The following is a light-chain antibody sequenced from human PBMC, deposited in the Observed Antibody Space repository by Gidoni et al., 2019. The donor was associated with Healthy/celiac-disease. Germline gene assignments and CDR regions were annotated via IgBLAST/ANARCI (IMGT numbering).Light chain of an antibody. CDR1: QSVRSK. Sequence: EIVMTQSPATLSVYPGARATLSCRARQSVRSKLACYQQNPGQAPRLLIYGASSRATGIPASFSASGPGTECTLTISSLHSEAFPVYHCQQYHNWPPRYTFGQGTKLEI. CDR3: QQYHNWPPRYT. V-gene: IGKV3-15*01. J-gene: IGKJ2*01. CDR2: GAS.